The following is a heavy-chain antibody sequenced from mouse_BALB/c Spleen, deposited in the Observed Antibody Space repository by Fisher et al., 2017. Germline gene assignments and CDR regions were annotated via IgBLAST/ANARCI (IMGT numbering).Heavy chain of an antibody. CDR3: AREGDWDGAMDY. Sequence: KFKGKATLTADKSSSTAYMQLSSLASEDSAVYYCAREGDWDGAMDYWGQGTSVTVSS. J-gene: IGHJ4*01. D-gene: IGHD4-1*01. V-gene: IGHV1-87*01.